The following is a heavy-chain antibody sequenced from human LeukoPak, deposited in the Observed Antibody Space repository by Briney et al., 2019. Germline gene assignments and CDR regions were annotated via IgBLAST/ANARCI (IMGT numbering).Heavy chain of an antibody. V-gene: IGHV3-30*18. Sequence: GGSLRLSCAASGFTFSSYGMHWVRQAPGKGLEWVAVISYDGSNKYYADSVKGRFTISRDNSKNTLYLQMNSLRAEDTAVYYCAKTLEWLSLNDAFDIWGKGTMVTVSS. D-gene: IGHD3-3*01. CDR3: AKTLEWLSLNDAFDI. CDR1: GFTFSSYG. CDR2: ISYDGSNK. J-gene: IGHJ3*02.